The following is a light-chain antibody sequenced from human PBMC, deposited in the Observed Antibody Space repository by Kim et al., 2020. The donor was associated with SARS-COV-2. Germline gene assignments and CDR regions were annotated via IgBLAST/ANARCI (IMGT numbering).Light chain of an antibody. CDR1: ESLVHYDGRTY. Sequence: DVVLTQTPLSSSVTLGQPASISYRSSESLVHYDGRTYLSWLQQRPGQPPRLLIYKISNRFSGVPDRFSGSGARTDFTLRISRVEPEDVGVYFCMQVTHFPITFGQGTRLEIK. V-gene: IGKV2-24*01. CDR3: MQVTHFPIT. J-gene: IGKJ5*01. CDR2: KIS.